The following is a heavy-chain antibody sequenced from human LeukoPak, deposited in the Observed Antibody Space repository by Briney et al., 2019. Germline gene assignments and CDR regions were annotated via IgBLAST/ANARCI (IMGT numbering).Heavy chain of an antibody. D-gene: IGHD6-19*01. V-gene: IGHV3-30*09. CDR2: ISYDGSNK. CDR1: GFTFSSYA. CDR3: AYGLNGGVEQWNY. J-gene: IGHJ4*02. Sequence: GGSLRLSCAASGFTFSSYAMHWVRQAPGKGLEWVAVISYDGSNKYYADSVKGRFAISRDNSKNTLYLQMNSLRAEDTAVYYCAYGLNGGVEQWNYWGQGTLVTVSS.